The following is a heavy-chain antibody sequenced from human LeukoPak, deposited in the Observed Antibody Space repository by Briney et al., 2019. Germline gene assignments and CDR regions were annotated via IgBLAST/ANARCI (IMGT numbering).Heavy chain of an antibody. CDR1: GFTFSRFG. CDR3: AKQSRGGSYFLDF. CDR2: IWYDGGNK. J-gene: IGHJ4*02. Sequence: GGSLGLSCAASGFTFSRFGMHWVRQAPGKGLEWVAVIWYDGGNKLYADSVKGRFTISRDNSKNTLFLQMNSLRADDTAVYYCAKQSRGGSYFLDFWGQGTLVTVSP. V-gene: IGHV3-33*06. D-gene: IGHD1-26*01.